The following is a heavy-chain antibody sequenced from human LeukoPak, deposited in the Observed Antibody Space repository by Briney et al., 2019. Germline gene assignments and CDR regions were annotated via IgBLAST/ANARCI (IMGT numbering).Heavy chain of an antibody. CDR2: ITYDGSVE. CDR1: GFTFSNYA. Sequence: GRSLRLSCAASGFTFSNYAMHWVRQAPGKGLEGVALITYDGSVEKNAASVKGRFTITRDDSKNTLYLQMNSLRTDDTAVYYCEKALGGSWDSSLDSWGQGTLVPVSS. D-gene: IGHD6-13*01. J-gene: IGHJ4*02. V-gene: IGHV3-30*18. CDR3: EKALGGSWDSSLDS.